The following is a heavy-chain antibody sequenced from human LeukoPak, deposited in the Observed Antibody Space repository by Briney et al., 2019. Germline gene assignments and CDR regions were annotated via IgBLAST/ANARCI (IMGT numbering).Heavy chain of an antibody. D-gene: IGHD3-22*01. CDR3: ARFSYYDSSGYYLTAFDI. Sequence: PSQTLSLTCTVSGGSISSGGYYWSWLRQHPGTGLEWVAYINYSGSTYHNPSLKSRVTISVYTSKNQFSLKLSSVTAADTAVYYCARFSYYDSSGYYLTAFDIWGQGTMVTVSS. CDR1: GGSISSGGYY. CDR2: INYSGST. J-gene: IGHJ3*02. V-gene: IGHV4-31*03.